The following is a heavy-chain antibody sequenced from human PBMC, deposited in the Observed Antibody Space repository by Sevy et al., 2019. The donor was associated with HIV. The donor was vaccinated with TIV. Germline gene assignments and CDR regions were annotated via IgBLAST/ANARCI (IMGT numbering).Heavy chain of an antibody. CDR3: ARGGGIAGRPDPDWYFDL. CDR2: IYHSGST. V-gene: IGHV4-30-4*01. J-gene: IGHJ2*01. Sequence: SETLSLTCTVSGGSITSGDYYWSWIRQPPGKGLEWIGHIYHSGSTYYNPSLKSPVTISVDTSKNQFSLKLSSVTAADTAVYYCARGGGIAGRPDPDWYFDLWGRGTLVTVSS. CDR1: GGSITSGDYY. D-gene: IGHD6-6*01.